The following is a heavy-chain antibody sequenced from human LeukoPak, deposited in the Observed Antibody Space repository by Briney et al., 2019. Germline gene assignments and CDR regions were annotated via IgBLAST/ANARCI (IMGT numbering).Heavy chain of an antibody. Sequence: PGGSLRLSCAASGFTFDDYTMPWVRQAPGKGLEWVSLISWDGGSTYYADSVKGRFTISRDNSKNSLYLQMNSLRTEDTALYYCAKDILALPGAFDIWGQGTMVTVSS. CDR2: ISWDGGST. D-gene: IGHD7-27*01. V-gene: IGHV3-43*01. J-gene: IGHJ3*02. CDR1: GFTFDDYT. CDR3: AKDILALPGAFDI.